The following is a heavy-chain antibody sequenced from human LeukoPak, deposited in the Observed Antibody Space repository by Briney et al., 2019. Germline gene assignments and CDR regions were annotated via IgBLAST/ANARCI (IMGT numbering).Heavy chain of an antibody. CDR2: IWYDGSNK. J-gene: IGHJ4*02. Sequence: GGSLRLSCAASGFTFSSYGMHWVRQAPGKGLEWVAVIWYDGSNKYYADSVKGRFTISRNNSKNTLYLQMNSLRGEDTAVYYCARVPDYGGNSETYFDYWGQGTLVTVSS. CDR1: GFTFSSYG. V-gene: IGHV3-33*01. CDR3: ARVPDYGGNSETYFDY. D-gene: IGHD4-23*01.